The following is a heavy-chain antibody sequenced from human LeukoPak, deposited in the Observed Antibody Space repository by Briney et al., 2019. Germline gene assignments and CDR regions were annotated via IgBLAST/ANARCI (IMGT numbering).Heavy chain of an antibody. CDR1: GFTFDDYA. CDR2: ISWNSGSI. V-gene: IGHV3-9*01. Sequence: SLRLSCAASGFTFDDYAMHWVRQAPGKGLEWVSGISWNSGSIAYADSVKGRFTISRDNAKNTLYLQMNSLGAEDTAVYYCAKDPDTVLTVGSFDIWGQGTMVTVSS. J-gene: IGHJ3*02. D-gene: IGHD4-23*01. CDR3: AKDPDTVLTVGSFDI.